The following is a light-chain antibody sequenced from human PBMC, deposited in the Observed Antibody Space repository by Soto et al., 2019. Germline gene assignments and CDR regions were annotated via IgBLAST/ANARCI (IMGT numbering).Light chain of an antibody. CDR2: DAS. J-gene: IGKJ4*01. CDR3: QQRSNWRLT. CDR1: QSVSSY. Sequence: IVLTQSPATLSLSPGERATLSCRASQSVSSYSAWYQQKPGQAPRLLIYDASNRATGIPARFSGSGSGTDFTLTISSLEPEDFAVYYCQQRSNWRLTFGGGTKVEIK. V-gene: IGKV3-11*01.